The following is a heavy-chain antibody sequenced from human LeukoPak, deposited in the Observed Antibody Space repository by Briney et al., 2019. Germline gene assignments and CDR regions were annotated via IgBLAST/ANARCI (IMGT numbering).Heavy chain of an antibody. V-gene: IGHV1-8*03. CDR3: AREGPDY. CDR2: KNPNSGNT. J-gene: IGHJ4*02. CDR1: GYTFTNYD. Sequence: ASVKVSCKASGYTFTNYDINWVRQATGQGFEWMGYKNPNSGNTGYAQKFQGRVTITTDTSIGTAYMELSSLRSEDTAVYYCAREGPDYWGQGTLVTVSS.